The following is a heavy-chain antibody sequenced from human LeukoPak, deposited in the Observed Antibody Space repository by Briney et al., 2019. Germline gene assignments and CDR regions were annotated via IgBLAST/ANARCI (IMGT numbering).Heavy chain of an antibody. D-gene: IGHD6-19*01. Sequence: GGSLRLSCAASGFTFDDYAMHWVRQAPGKGLEWVSGISWNSGSIGYADSVKGRFTISRDNAKNSLYLQMNSLRAEDTALYYCAKDIKYSSGDALDYWGQGTLVTVSS. CDR1: GFTFDDYA. CDR3: AKDIKYSSGDALDY. J-gene: IGHJ4*02. V-gene: IGHV3-9*01. CDR2: ISWNSGSI.